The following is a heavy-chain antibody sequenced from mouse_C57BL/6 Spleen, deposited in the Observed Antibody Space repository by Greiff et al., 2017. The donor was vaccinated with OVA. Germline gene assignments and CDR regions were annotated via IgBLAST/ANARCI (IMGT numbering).Heavy chain of an antibody. Sequence: QVQLQQSGPGLVQPSQSLSITCTVSGFSLTSYGVHWVRQSPGKGLEWLGVIWSGGSTDYNAAFISRLSISKDNSKSQVFFKMNSLQADDTAIYYCARMGDYDCFDYWGQGTTLTVSS. CDR1: GFSLTSYG. CDR3: ARMGDYDCFDY. CDR2: IWSGGST. D-gene: IGHD2-4*01. V-gene: IGHV2-2*01. J-gene: IGHJ2*01.